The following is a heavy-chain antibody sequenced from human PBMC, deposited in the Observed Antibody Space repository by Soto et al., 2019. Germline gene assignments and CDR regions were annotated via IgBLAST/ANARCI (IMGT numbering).Heavy chain of an antibody. CDR3: AKEVLSSAHSVDF. D-gene: IGHD6-19*01. J-gene: IGHJ4*02. Sequence: GGSLRLSCAASGFTFSTSWMNWVRQSPGQGLVWVSRINTDGSSTAYADSVKGRFTISRDNAKNTLYLQMNSLRADDTAVYYCAKEVLSSAHSVDFWGQGTLVTVSS. CDR2: INTDGSST. CDR1: GFTFSTSW. V-gene: IGHV3-74*01.